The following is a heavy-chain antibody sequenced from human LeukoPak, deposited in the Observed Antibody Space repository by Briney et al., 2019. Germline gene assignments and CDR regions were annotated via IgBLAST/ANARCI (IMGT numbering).Heavy chain of an antibody. V-gene: IGHV4-39*07. Sequence: SETLSLTCTVSGGSISSSSYYWGWIRQPPGKGLEWIGSIYYSGSTYYNPSLKSRVTISVDTSKNQFSLKLSSVTAADTAVYYCAREFSIRYYYYMDVWGKGTTVTVSS. CDR3: AREFSIRYYYYMDV. CDR2: IYYSGST. CDR1: GGSISSSSYY. J-gene: IGHJ6*03.